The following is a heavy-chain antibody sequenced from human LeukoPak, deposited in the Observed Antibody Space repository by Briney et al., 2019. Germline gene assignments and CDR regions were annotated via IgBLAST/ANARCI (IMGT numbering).Heavy chain of an antibody. CDR1: GVSIGGYD. V-gene: IGHV4-59*08. CDR3: ARRTAEMANDY. D-gene: IGHD5-24*01. CDR2: IYYSGST. J-gene: IGHJ4*02. Sequence: SETLSLTCTFSGVSIGGYDWSWIRQPPGKGLEWIGYIYYSGSTNYNPSLKSRVTISVDTSKNQFSLKLSSVTAADTAVYYCARRTAEMANDYWGQGTLVTVSS.